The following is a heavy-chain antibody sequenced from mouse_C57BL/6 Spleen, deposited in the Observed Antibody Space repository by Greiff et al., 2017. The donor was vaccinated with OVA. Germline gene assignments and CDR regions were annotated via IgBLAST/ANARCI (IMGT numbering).Heavy chain of an antibody. J-gene: IGHJ2*01. V-gene: IGHV1-4*01. Sequence: LVESGAELARPGASVKMSCKASGYTFTSYTMHWVKQRPGQGLEWIGYINPSSGYTKYNQKFKDKATLTADKSSSTAYMQLSSLTSEDSAVYYCARSPKLTFFDYWGQGTTLTVSS. D-gene: IGHD4-1*01. CDR2: INPSSGYT. CDR3: ARSPKLTFFDY. CDR1: GYTFTSYT.